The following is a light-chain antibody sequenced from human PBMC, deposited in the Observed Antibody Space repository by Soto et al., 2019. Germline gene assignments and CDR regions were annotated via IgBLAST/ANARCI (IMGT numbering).Light chain of an antibody. J-gene: IGKJ1*01. CDR1: QSIERY. Sequence: IQMPQSPSTLSASVGDRVSITCRASQSIERYLAWYQQKPGKAPNLLIYDASSLERGVPSRFSGRGSGTEFTLTISSLQPDDFATYYCQQFKSSTWTFGQGTKVEIK. V-gene: IGKV1-5*01. CDR3: QQFKSSTWT. CDR2: DAS.